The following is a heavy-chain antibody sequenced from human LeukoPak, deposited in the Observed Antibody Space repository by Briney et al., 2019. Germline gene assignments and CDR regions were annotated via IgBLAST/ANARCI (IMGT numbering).Heavy chain of an antibody. D-gene: IGHD3-16*01. Sequence: GASVKVSCKASGYTFTSYDINWVRQATGQGLEWMGWMSPNSGNTGYAQKFQGRVTMTRNTSISTAYMELSSLRSEDTAVYYCARDVGRSYDLDYWGQGTLVTVSS. V-gene: IGHV1-8*01. CDR1: GYTFTSYD. CDR3: ARDVGRSYDLDY. CDR2: MSPNSGNT. J-gene: IGHJ4*02.